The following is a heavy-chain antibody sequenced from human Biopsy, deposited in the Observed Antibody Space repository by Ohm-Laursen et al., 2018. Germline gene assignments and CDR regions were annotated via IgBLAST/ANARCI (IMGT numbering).Heavy chain of an antibody. Sequence: GSSVKVSCKASGDSFTSYAIGWVRQAPGQGLEWMGGIIPIPNVATYAQKFQGRITITADESISTAYMELSSLTSDDTAVYFCARGEGSSWFDPWGHGTLVTVSS. V-gene: IGHV1-69*01. J-gene: IGHJ5*02. CDR1: GDSFTSYA. D-gene: IGHD1-26*01. CDR2: IIPIPNVA. CDR3: ARGEGSSWFDP.